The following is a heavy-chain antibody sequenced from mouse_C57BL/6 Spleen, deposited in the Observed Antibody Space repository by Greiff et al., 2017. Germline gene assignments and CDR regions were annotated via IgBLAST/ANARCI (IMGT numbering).Heavy chain of an antibody. CDR3: ANYYGSLWYCDV. CDR1: GYTFTSYW. V-gene: IGHV1-59*01. Sequence: QVQLQQPGAELVRPGTSVKLSCKASGYTFTSYWMHWVKQRPGQGLEWIGVIDPSDSYTNYNQKFKGKATLTVDTSSSTAYMQLSSLTSEDSAVYYCANYYGSLWYCDVWGTGTAVTVSS. J-gene: IGHJ1*03. D-gene: IGHD1-1*01. CDR2: IDPSDSYT.